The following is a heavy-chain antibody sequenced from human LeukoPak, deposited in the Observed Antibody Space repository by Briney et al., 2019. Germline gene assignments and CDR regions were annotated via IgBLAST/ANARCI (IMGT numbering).Heavy chain of an antibody. CDR3: ATSRRDGYNFDY. D-gene: IGHD5-24*01. Sequence: PGGSLRLSCAASGFTLSSYAMSWVRQAPGKGLEWVSAISGSGGSTYYADSVKGRFTISRDNSKNTLYLQMNSLRAEDTAVYYCATSRRDGYNFDYWGQGTLVTVSS. CDR2: ISGSGGST. J-gene: IGHJ4*02. V-gene: IGHV3-23*01. CDR1: GFTLSSYA.